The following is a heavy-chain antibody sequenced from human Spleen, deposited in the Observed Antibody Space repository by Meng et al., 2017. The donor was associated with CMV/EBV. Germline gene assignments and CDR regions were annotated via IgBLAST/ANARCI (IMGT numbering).Heavy chain of an antibody. CDR2: INSDGSTT. J-gene: IGHJ4*02. Sequence: SCAASGFTFSSYWMHWVRQAPGKGLMWVSRINSDGSTTSYADSVKGRFTISRDNAKNTLFLQMNSLRAEDTAVYYCAKHQAHRVPAANGLVFWGQGTLVTVSS. CDR3: AKHQAHRVPAANGLVF. D-gene: IGHD2-2*01. V-gene: IGHV3-74*01. CDR1: GFTFSSYW.